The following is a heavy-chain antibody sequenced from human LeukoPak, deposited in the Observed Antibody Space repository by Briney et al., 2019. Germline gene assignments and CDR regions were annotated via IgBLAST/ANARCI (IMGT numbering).Heavy chain of an antibody. Sequence: SVKVSCKASGGTFSSYAISWVRQVPGQGLEWMGGIIPIFGTANYAQKFQGRVTITADESTSTAYMELSSLRSEDTAVYYCARGPAGSRATLASWGQGTLVTVSS. J-gene: IGHJ5*02. D-gene: IGHD6-19*01. CDR3: ARGPAGSRATLAS. CDR1: GGTFSSYA. V-gene: IGHV1-69*13. CDR2: IIPIFGTA.